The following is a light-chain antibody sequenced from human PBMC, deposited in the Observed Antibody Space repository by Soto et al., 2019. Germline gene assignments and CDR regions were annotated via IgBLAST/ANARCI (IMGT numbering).Light chain of an antibody. CDR2: EVS. CDR1: SSDVGSYNC. V-gene: IGLV2-14*01. Sequence: QSALTQPASVSGSLGQSITISCTGTSSDVGSYNCVSWYQQHPGKAPKLMIYEVSNRPSGVSTRFSGSKSANTASLTISGLQAEDEADYYCSSYTSSNTWVFGGGTKVTVL. J-gene: IGLJ3*02. CDR3: SSYTSSNTWV.